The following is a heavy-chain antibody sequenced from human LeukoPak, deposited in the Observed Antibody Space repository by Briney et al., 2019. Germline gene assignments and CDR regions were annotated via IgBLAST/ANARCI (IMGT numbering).Heavy chain of an antibody. CDR3: AFAYYYDSSGYYYVDYFYYMDV. D-gene: IGHD3-22*01. V-gene: IGHV3-7*01. J-gene: IGHJ6*03. CDR1: GFTFSRYW. Sequence: PGGSLRLSCAASGFTFSRYWMSWVRQAPGQGREWVANIKQDGSEKYYVDSVKGRFTISRDNAKNSLYLQMNSLRAEDTAVYYCAFAYYYDSSGYYYVDYFYYMDVWGKGTTVTVSS. CDR2: IKQDGSEK.